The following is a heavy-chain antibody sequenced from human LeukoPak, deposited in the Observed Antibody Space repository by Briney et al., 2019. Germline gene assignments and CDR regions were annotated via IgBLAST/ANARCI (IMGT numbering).Heavy chain of an antibody. CDR2: IIPIFGTA. D-gene: IGHD3-3*01. Sequence: SVKVSCKASGYTFTSYGISWVRQAPGQGLEWMGGIIPIFGTANYAQKFQGRVTITADESTSTAYMELSSLRSEDTAVYYCARDCGNFWSGYYTGWFDPWGQGTLVTVSS. J-gene: IGHJ5*02. CDR1: GYTFTSYG. CDR3: ARDCGNFWSGYYTGWFDP. V-gene: IGHV1-69*13.